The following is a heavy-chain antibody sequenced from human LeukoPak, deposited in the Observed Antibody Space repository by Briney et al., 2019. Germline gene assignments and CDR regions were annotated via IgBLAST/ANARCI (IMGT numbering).Heavy chain of an antibody. CDR3: ARETSQKGAHYMDV. V-gene: IGHV4-59*01. J-gene: IGHJ6*03. CDR2: IYYSGST. Sequence: PSETLSLTCTVSGGSISSYYWSWIRQPPGQGLEWVGYIYYSGSTNYNPSLKSRVTISVDTSKNQFSLKVSSATAADTAVYYCARETSQKGAHYMDVWGKGTTVTISS. CDR1: GGSISSYY. D-gene: IGHD3-16*01.